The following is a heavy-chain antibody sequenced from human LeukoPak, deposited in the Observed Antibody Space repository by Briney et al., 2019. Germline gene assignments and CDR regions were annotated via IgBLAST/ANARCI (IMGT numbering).Heavy chain of an antibody. J-gene: IGHJ4*02. CDR1: GFTISANF. CDR3: ARDLSGYSFGFGGDL. CDR2: MYSVGST. Sequence: GGSLRLSCAPSGFTISANFMSWVRQAPGKGLEWVSVMYSVGSTFYADSVKGRFTISRDGYKNTLDLQMDSLRVDDTAVYYCARDLSGYSFGFGGDLWGQGTLVTVSP. V-gene: IGHV3-66*01. D-gene: IGHD6-13*01.